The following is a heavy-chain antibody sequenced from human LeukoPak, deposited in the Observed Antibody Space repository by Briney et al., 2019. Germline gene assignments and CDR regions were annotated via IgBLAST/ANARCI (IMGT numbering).Heavy chain of an antibody. CDR1: GGSISSSSYY. Sequence: KPSETLSLTCTVSGGSISSSSYYWGWIRQPPGKGLEWIGEINHSGSTNYNPSLKSRVTISVDTSKNQFSLKLSSVTAADTAVYYCARLAAAGEDYWGQGTLVTVSS. CDR3: ARLAAAGEDY. D-gene: IGHD6-13*01. V-gene: IGHV4-39*07. CDR2: INHSGST. J-gene: IGHJ4*02.